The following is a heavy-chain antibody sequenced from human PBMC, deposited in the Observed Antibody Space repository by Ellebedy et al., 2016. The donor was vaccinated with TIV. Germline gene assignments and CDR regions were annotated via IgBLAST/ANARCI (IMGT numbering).Heavy chain of an antibody. V-gene: IGHV4-61*02. CDR2: IYSSGST. CDR3: ASQSDVSYFFDNK. J-gene: IGHJ4*02. CDR1: GVSVSSGSYY. Sequence: SETLSLXXTVSGVSVSSGSYYWSWIRQTAGKGLEWIGRIYSSGSTSYNPSFKGRVTTSVDTSKNQFSLRLSSVTAADTAVYYCASQSDVSYFFDNKWGQGTLVTVSS. D-gene: IGHD3-22*01.